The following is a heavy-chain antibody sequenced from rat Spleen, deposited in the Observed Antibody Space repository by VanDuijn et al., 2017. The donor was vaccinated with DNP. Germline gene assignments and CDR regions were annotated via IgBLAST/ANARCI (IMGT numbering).Heavy chain of an antibody. CDR3: ASTQYSGDVNWFAY. J-gene: IGHJ3*01. V-gene: IGHV3-1*01. CDR2: ISYSGST. Sequence: EVQLQESGPGLVKPSQSLSLTCSVTGYSITSNYWGWIRKFPGNKMEWIGHISYSGSTSYNPSLKSRISITRDKSKNQFFLQLNSVTTEDTATYYCASTQYSGDVNWFAYWGQGTLVTVSS. CDR1: GYSITSNY. D-gene: IGHD1-1*01.